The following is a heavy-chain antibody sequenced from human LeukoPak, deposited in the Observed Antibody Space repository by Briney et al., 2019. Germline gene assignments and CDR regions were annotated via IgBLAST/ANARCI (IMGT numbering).Heavy chain of an antibody. J-gene: IGHJ4*02. V-gene: IGHV1-2*02. Sequence: GASVKVSCKSSGYIFTGYYMHWVRQPRGRGLEGMGCINSNCCGTNYAQKFQGRVTMTRDTSISTAYMELSRLRPDDTAVYYCARAHSPPRITIFGVVTYWGQGTLVTVSS. CDR1: GYIFTGYY. D-gene: IGHD3-3*01. CDR3: ARAHSPPRITIFGVVTY. CDR2: INSNCCGT.